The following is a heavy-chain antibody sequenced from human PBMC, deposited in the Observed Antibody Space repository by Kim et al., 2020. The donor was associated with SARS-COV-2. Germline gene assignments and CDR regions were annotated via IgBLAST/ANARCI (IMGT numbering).Heavy chain of an antibody. CDR3: ARIGAYYDILTGYYEHYFDY. D-gene: IGHD3-9*01. J-gene: IGHJ4*01. CDR2: INPSGGST. V-gene: IGHV1-46*01. Sequence: ASVKVSCKASGYTFTSYYMHWVRQAPGQGLEWMGIINPSGGSTSYAQKFQGRVTMTRDTSTSTVYMELSSLRSEDTAVYYCARIGAYYDILTGYYEHYFDYWGQGTLVTVSS. CDR1: GYTFTSYY.